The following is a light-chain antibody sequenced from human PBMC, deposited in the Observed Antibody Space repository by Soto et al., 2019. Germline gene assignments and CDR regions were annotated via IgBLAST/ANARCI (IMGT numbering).Light chain of an antibody. J-gene: IGLJ1*01. CDR3: SSYAGSNNFPYV. V-gene: IGLV2-8*01. CDR2: EVS. CDR1: SSDVGGYNY. Sequence: QSVLTQPPPASGSPGQSVTISCTGTSSDVGGYNYVSWYQQHPGKAPKLMIYEVSKRPSGVPDRFSGSKSGNTASLTVSGLQAEDEADYYCSSYAGSNNFPYVFGTGTKVTVL.